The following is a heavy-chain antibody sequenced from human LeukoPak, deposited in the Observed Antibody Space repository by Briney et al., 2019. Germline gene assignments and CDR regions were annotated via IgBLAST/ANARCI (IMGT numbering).Heavy chain of an antibody. J-gene: IGHJ5*02. D-gene: IGHD3-16*01. CDR2: ISGSGGST. Sequence: HPGGSLRLSCAASGFTFSSYAMNWVRQAPGKGLEWVSAISGSGGSTYYADSVKGRFTISRDNSMNTLYLQMNSLRAEDTAVYYCAKSSGFPGGWFDPWGQGTLVTVSS. V-gene: IGHV3-23*01. CDR3: AKSSGFPGGWFDP. CDR1: GFTFSSYA.